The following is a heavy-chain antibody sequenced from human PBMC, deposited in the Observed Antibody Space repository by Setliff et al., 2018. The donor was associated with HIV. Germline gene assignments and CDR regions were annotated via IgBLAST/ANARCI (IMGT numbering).Heavy chain of an antibody. CDR3: ARESDDGNFLGWFDP. J-gene: IGHJ5*02. Sequence: SVKVSCKASGYSFTSYGMNWVRQAPGQGLAWMGRISTNTGDPMYAQGFTGRFVFSLDITVNTAYLQISSLKTEDTAVYYCARESDDGNFLGWFDPWGQGTLVTVSS. CDR2: ISTNTGDP. CDR1: GYSFTSYG. D-gene: IGHD1-26*01. V-gene: IGHV7-4-1*01.